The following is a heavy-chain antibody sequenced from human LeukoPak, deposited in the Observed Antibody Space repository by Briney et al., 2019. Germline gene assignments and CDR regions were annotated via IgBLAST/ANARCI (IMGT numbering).Heavy chain of an antibody. CDR2: IYHSGST. CDR1: GGXLSTYY. V-gene: IGHV4-59*12. J-gene: IGHJ4*02. Sequence: SETLSLTCTVSGGXLSTYYCTWIRQPPGKGLEWIGYIYHSGSTNYNPSLKSRVTISVNTSKNQFSLKLSSVTAADTGVYYCARESVRPYFDYWGQGTLVTVSS. D-gene: IGHD2-8*01. CDR3: ARESVRPYFDY.